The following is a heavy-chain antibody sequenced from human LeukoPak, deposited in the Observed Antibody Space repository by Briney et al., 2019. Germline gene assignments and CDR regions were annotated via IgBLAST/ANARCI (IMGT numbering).Heavy chain of an antibody. J-gene: IGHJ4*02. CDR3: ARGELIRNYYDLWSGYYYVLVN. Sequence: ASVKVSCKSSGYTFTRYDIYWVRHPTAQGLEWMGWINRNSGNTRYSEKFQGRVTMTRNTSRSTAYMELSSMRSEDTVVYYCARGELIRNYYDLWSGYYYVLVNWGQGTLVTVSS. D-gene: IGHD3-3*01. V-gene: IGHV1-8*01. CDR1: GYTFTRYD. CDR2: INRNSGNT.